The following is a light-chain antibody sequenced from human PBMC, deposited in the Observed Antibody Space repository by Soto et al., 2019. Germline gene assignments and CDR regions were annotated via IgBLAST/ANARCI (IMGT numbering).Light chain of an antibody. J-gene: IGKJ1*01. V-gene: IGKV3-20*01. CDR1: QSVDSDY. Sequence: EIVLTQSPGTLSLSPGERATLSCRASQSVDSDYLAWYQQKPGRAPRLLIFGASSRAIGIPDRFSGSGSGTEFTLSISRLEPADFAVYYCQKYGGSPPWTFGRGTKVDIK. CDR3: QKYGGSPPWT. CDR2: GAS.